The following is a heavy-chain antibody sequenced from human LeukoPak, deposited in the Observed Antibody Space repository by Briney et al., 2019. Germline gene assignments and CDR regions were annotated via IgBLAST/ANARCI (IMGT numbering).Heavy chain of an antibody. D-gene: IGHD3-16*01. CDR1: GFTFYGFA. CDR3: AKDRGRVIQFLIA. J-gene: IGHJ5*01. CDR2: ITGDGAGT. Sequence: GGSLRLSCAASGFTFYGFAMHWVRQAPGKGLEWVSLITGDGAGTHYADSVQGRFTISRDNSKDSLYLEMTSLTSEDTALYYCAKDRGRVIQFLIAWGQGTLVTVSP. V-gene: IGHV3-43*02.